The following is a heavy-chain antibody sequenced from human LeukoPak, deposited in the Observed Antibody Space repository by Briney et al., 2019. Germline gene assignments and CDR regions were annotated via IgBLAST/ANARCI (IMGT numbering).Heavy chain of an antibody. CDR1: GGSITGTNW. CDR3: ARGPYGDNWGRFDY. D-gene: IGHD4-23*01. J-gene: IGHJ4*02. CDR2: IYHTGST. Sequence: SGTLSLTCAVSGGSITGTNWWNWVRQPPGEGLEWIGEIYHTGSTNYNPSLKSRVTISVDTSKNQFSLKLSSVTAADTAVYYCARGPYGDNWGRFDYWGQGTLVTVSS. V-gene: IGHV4-4*02.